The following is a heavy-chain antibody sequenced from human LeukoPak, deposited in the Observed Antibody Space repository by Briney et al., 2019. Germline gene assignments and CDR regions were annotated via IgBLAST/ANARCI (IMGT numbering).Heavy chain of an antibody. V-gene: IGHV3-9*01. J-gene: IGHJ4*02. CDR1: GFTFDDYA. CDR2: ISWNSGSI. Sequence: GGSLRLSCAASGFTFDDYAMHWVRQAPGKGLEWVSGISWNSGSIGYADSVKGRFTISRDNAKNSLYLQMNSLRAEDTALYYCAKRLGAAVAGMGGYWGQGTLVTVSS. D-gene: IGHD6-19*01. CDR3: AKRLGAAVAGMGGY.